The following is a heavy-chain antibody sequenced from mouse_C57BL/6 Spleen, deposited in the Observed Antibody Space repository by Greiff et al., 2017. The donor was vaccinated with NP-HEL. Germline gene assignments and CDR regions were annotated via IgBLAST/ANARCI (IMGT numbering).Heavy chain of an antibody. J-gene: IGHJ4*01. CDR3: ARLLRSPAGAMDY. Sequence: VQLQQSGAELVRPGSSVKLSCKASGYTFTSYWMHWVKQRPIQGLEWIGNIDPSDSETHYNQKFKDKATLTVDKSSSTAYMQLSSLTSEDSAVYYWARLLRSPAGAMDYWGQGTSVTVSS. CDR2: IDPSDSET. CDR1: GYTFTSYW. V-gene: IGHV1-52*01. D-gene: IGHD1-1*01.